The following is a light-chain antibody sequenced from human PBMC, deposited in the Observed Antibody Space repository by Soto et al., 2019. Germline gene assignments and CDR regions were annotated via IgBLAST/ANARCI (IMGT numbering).Light chain of an antibody. CDR2: GND. J-gene: IGLJ3*02. Sequence: QSVLTQPPSVSVAPGQTVTISCSGGTSNIGHNYVSWYQQLPGTAPTLLIYGNDKRPSGIPDRFSGSKSGTSATLAITGLQTGDEADYYCATWDTNLSAVFGGGTKVTVL. CDR1: TSNIGHNY. V-gene: IGLV1-51*01. CDR3: ATWDTNLSAV.